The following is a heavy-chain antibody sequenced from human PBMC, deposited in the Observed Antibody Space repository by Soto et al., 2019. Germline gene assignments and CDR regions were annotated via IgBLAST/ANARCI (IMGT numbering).Heavy chain of an antibody. CDR3: AKDGTIWGEQWLAPAFDY. Sequence: GGSLRLSCAASGFTFSSDAMSWVRQAPGKGLEWVSAISASGGSTYYADSVKGRFTISRDNSKNTLYLQMNSLRAEDTAVYYCAKDGTIWGEQWLAPAFDYWGQGTLVTVSS. J-gene: IGHJ4*02. V-gene: IGHV3-23*01. D-gene: IGHD6-19*01. CDR2: ISASGGST. CDR1: GFTFSSDA.